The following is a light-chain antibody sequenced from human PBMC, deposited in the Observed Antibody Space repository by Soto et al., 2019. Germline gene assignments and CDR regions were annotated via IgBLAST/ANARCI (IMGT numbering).Light chain of an antibody. Sequence: QSALTQPASVSGSPAQSITISCTGTSSDVGGFNSVSWYQLRPGTAPKLILYDVVDRPSAVSYRFSGSKSGNTASLTISGLQAADEADYFCSSYTSTMTNVFGSGTKVTVL. V-gene: IGLV2-14*03. CDR1: SSDVGGFNS. CDR2: DVV. J-gene: IGLJ1*01. CDR3: SSYTSTMTNV.